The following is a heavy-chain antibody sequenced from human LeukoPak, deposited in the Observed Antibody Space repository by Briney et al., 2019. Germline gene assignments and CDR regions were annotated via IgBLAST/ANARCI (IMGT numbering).Heavy chain of an antibody. V-gene: IGHV4-4*07. Sequence: SVTLSLTCTVSGGSISSYYWSWIREPAGKGLEWIGRIYTSGSTNYNPSLKSRVTMSVDTSKNQFSLKLSSVTAADTAVYYCARGGDSSGYYYVLDYWGQGTLVTVSS. CDR1: GGSISSYY. J-gene: IGHJ4*02. CDR2: IYTSGST. CDR3: ARGGDSSGYYYVLDY. D-gene: IGHD3-22*01.